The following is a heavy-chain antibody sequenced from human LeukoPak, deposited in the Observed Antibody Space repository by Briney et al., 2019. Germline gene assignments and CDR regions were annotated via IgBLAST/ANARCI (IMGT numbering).Heavy chain of an antibody. CDR3: ARDRRYSHLNWFDP. CDR1: GGSISSYY. Sequence: SETLSLTCTVSGGSISSYYWSWVRQPPGKGLVWIGYIYYSGSTNYNPSLKSRVTISVDTSKNQFSLKLSSVTAADTAVYYCARDRRYSHLNWFDPWGQGTLVTVSS. CDR2: IYYSGST. V-gene: IGHV4-59*01. D-gene: IGHD3-9*01. J-gene: IGHJ5*02.